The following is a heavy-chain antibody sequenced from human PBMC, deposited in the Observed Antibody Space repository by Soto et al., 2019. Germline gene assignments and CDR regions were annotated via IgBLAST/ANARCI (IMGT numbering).Heavy chain of an antibody. CDR2: ISSSSSTI. Sequence: GGSLRLSCAASGFTFSSYSMNWVRQAPGKGLEWVSYISSSSSTIYYADSVKGRFTISRDNAKNSLYLQMNSLRDEDTAVYYCARDLLFVSISSIAALTKAGRFDPWGQGTLVTVSS. CDR1: GFTFSSYS. CDR3: ARDLLFVSISSIAALTKAGRFDP. J-gene: IGHJ5*02. V-gene: IGHV3-48*02. D-gene: IGHD6-6*01.